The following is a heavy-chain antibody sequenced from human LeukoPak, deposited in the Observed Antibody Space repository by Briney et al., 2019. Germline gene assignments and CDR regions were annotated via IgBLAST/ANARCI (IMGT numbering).Heavy chain of an antibody. Sequence: PGRSLRLSCAASGFTFSSYGMHWVRQAPGKGLEWVAVISYDGSNKYYADSVKGRFTISRDNSKNTLYLQMNSLRAEDTAVYYCAKDQGGHIVATAFDYWGQGTLVTVSS. CDR2: ISYDGSNK. CDR3: AKDQGGHIVATAFDY. V-gene: IGHV3-30*18. D-gene: IGHD5-12*01. J-gene: IGHJ4*02. CDR1: GFTFSSYG.